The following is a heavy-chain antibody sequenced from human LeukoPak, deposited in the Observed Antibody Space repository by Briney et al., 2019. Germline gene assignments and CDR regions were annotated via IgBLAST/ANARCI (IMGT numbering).Heavy chain of an antibody. J-gene: IGHJ4*02. CDR1: GFTFSSYA. Sequence: PGGSLRLSCAASGFTFSSYAMSWVRQAPGKGLEWVSVIYSGGSTYYADSVKGRFTISRDNSKNTLYLQMNSLRAEDTAVYYCARHILTGYYKDYWGQGTLVTVSS. CDR2: IYSGGST. D-gene: IGHD3-9*01. V-gene: IGHV3-53*01. CDR3: ARHILTGYYKDY.